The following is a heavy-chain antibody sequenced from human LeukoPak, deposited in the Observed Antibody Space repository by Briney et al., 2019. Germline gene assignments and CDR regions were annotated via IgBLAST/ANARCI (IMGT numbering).Heavy chain of an antibody. CDR3: ARLRGFFDY. V-gene: IGHV4-38-2*01. CDR1: GYSISSGYY. Sequence: SETLSLTCAVSGYSISSGYYWGWIRQPPGKGLEWIGSIYHSGSTYYNPSLKSRVTISVDTSKNPLSLKLSSVTAADTAVYYCARLRGFFDYWGQGTLVTVSS. J-gene: IGHJ4*02. CDR2: IYHSGST.